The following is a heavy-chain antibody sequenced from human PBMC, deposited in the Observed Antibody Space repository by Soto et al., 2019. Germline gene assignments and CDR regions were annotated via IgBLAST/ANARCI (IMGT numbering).Heavy chain of an antibody. V-gene: IGHV3-21*01. CDR2: ISSSSSYI. CDR1: GFTFSSYS. CDR3: ARDRRGIAAAGTDY. D-gene: IGHD6-13*01. Sequence: GGSLRLSWAASGFTFSSYSMNWVRQAPGKGLEWVSSISSSSSYIYYADSVKGRFTISRDNAKKSLYLQMNSLRAEDTAVYYCARDRRGIAAAGTDYWGQGTLVTVSS. J-gene: IGHJ4*02.